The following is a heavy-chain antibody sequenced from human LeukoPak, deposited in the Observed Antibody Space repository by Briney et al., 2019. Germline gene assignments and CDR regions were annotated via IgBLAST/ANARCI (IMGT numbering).Heavy chain of an antibody. J-gene: IGHJ6*02. CDR2: IYYSGST. Sequence: QTSETLSLTCAVSGGSISSSSYYWGWIRQPPGKGLEWIGSIYYSGSTYYNPSLESRVTIPVDTSKNQFSLKLKSVTAADTAVYYCARQVVAGIRGMDVWGQGTTVIVSS. V-gene: IGHV4-39*01. CDR1: GGSISSSSYY. D-gene: IGHD6-19*01. CDR3: ARQVVAGIRGMDV.